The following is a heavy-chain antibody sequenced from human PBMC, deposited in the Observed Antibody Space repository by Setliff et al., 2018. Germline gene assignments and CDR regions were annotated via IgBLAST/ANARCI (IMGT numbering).Heavy chain of an antibody. D-gene: IGHD3-10*01. Sequence: SETLSLTCTVSGGSISSSSHYWGWIRQPPGKGMEWIGSVYYSGYTYYNPSLQSRVTISVDMSKNQFSMKLTSVTAADTAVYYCARVDFTMIQGVLGLWGQGTLVTVSS. CDR1: GGSISSSSHY. J-gene: IGHJ1*01. CDR2: VYYSGYT. CDR3: ARVDFTMIQGVLGL. V-gene: IGHV4-39*07.